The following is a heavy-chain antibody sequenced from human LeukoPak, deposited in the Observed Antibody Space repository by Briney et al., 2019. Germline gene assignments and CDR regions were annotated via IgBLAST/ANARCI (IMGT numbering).Heavy chain of an antibody. CDR2: IYPGDSDT. D-gene: IGHD6-13*01. V-gene: IGHV5-51*01. Sequence: GESLKISCKGSGYPFTSYWIGWVRQMPGKGLEGVGIIYPGDSDTRYSPSFQGQVTFSADKSISTAYLQWSSLKASDTAMYYCTRHLAAPGTFDYWGQGTLVTVSS. CDR3: TRHLAAPGTFDY. J-gene: IGHJ4*02. CDR1: GYPFTSYW.